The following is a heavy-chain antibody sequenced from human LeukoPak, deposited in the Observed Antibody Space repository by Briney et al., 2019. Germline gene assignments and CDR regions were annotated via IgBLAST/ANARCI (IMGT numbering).Heavy chain of an antibody. CDR3: ARAGSGSSPSDY. CDR1: GFTFSSYT. D-gene: IGHD3-10*01. J-gene: IGHJ4*02. Sequence: GGSLRLSCAASGFTFSSYTMSWVRQAPGKGLEWVSTITTSDGNTYYADSVKGRFTISRDNSKNTLYLQLNSLRVEDTAMYYCARAGSGSSPSDYWGQGTLVTVSS. V-gene: IGHV3-23*01. CDR2: ITTSDGNT.